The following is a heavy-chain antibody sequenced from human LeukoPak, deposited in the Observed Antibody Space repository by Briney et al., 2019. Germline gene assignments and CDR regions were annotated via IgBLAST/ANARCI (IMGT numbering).Heavy chain of an antibody. Sequence: GGSLRLSCAASGLTFSSYGMHWVRQAPGKGLEWVAFIRYDGSNKYYADSVKGRFTISRDNSKNTLYLQMNSLRAEDTAVYYCAKDRIQLWLVDYWGQGTLVTVSS. J-gene: IGHJ4*02. CDR3: AKDRIQLWLVDY. D-gene: IGHD5-18*01. V-gene: IGHV3-30*02. CDR1: GLTFSSYG. CDR2: IRYDGSNK.